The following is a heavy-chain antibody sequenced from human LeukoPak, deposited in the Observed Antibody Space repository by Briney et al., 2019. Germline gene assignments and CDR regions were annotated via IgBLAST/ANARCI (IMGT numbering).Heavy chain of an antibody. Sequence: GGSLRLSCAASGFTFSGSAMHWVRQASGKGLEWVGRIRSKANSYATAYAASVKGRFTISRDDSKNTAYLQMNSLKTEDTAVYYCTRHADLVGARVIYYYYMNVWGKGTTVTVSS. CDR1: GFTFSGSA. D-gene: IGHD1-26*01. V-gene: IGHV3-73*01. J-gene: IGHJ6*03. CDR2: IRSKANSYAT. CDR3: TRHADLVGARVIYYYYMNV.